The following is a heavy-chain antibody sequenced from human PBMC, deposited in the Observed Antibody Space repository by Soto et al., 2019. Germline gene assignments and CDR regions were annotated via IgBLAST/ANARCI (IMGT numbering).Heavy chain of an antibody. CDR1: GFTVSTKY. CDR3: AGETYYYGSGNYGWFDP. CDR2: IYPGGNT. V-gene: IGHV3-53*01. J-gene: IGHJ5*02. D-gene: IGHD3-10*01. Sequence: EVQLVESGGGLIQPGGSLRLSCAASGFTVSTKYMNWVRQAPGRGLEWVSVIYPGGNTYYTDSVKGRFTISRDSSRNTMFLQMNSLIAEDTALYYCAGETYYYGSGNYGWFDPWGQGTLVTVSS.